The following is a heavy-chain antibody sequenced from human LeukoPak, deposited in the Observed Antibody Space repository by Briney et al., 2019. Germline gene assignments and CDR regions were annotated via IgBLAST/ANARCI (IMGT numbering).Heavy chain of an antibody. D-gene: IGHD3-9*01. J-gene: IGHJ6*03. CDR2: ISSSSSYI. V-gene: IGHV3-21*01. CDR3: ARDERRYFDWLQVYYMDV. Sequence: AGGSLRLSCAASGFTFSSYSMNWVRQAPGKGLEWVSFISSSSSYIYYADSVKGRFTISRDNAKNSLYLQMNSLRAEDTAVYYCARDERRYFDWLQVYYMDVWGKGTTVTVSS. CDR1: GFTFSSYS.